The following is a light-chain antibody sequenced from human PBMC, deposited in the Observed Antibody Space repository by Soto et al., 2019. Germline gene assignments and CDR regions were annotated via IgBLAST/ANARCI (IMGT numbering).Light chain of an antibody. J-gene: IGKJ2*01. CDR3: QQYNKWPYT. Sequence: EMVMTQSPATLSVSPGERATLSCRASQSVSSNLAWYQQKPGQAPRLLIYGASTRATGIPARFSGSGSGAEFTLTISSLQSEDFAIYYCQQYNKWPYTFGQGTNLELK. CDR1: QSVSSN. V-gene: IGKV3-15*01. CDR2: GAS.